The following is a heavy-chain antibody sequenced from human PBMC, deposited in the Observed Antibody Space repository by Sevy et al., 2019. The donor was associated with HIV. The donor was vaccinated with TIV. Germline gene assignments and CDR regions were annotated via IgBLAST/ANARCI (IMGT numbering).Heavy chain of an antibody. Sequence: GGSLRLSCAASGFTFRSYAMYWVRQAPGKGLEWVAVISYDGTNKYYADSLKGRFTISRDNSKNTLYLQMTSLRPEDTAVYYCARSWLREGGYHFDYWGQGTLVTVSS. CDR1: GFTFRSYA. V-gene: IGHV3-30-3*01. J-gene: IGHJ4*02. CDR2: ISYDGTNK. D-gene: IGHD5-12*01. CDR3: ARSWLREGGYHFDY.